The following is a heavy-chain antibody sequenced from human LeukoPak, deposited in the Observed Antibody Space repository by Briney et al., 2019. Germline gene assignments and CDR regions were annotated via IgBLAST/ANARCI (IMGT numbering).Heavy chain of an antibody. V-gene: IGHV3-72*01. J-gene: IGHJ4*02. CDR1: GFTFSDRY. D-gene: IGHD2/OR15-2a*01. Sequence: AESLTLSCAASGFTFSDRYMNWVRQAPGRGLEWVGRIRNKANGLTAEYAASVEGRFTISRDDSKNSLYLQMDSLKTEDTAIYYCARDTFRSPDDYWGQGTGVRLSS. CDR3: ARDTFRSPDDY. CDR2: IRNKANGLTA.